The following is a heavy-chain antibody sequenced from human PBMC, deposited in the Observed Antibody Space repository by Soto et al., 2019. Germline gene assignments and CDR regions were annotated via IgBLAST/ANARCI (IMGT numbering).Heavy chain of an antibody. CDR2: ISTDNGNT. D-gene: IGHD3-3*01. Sequence: QVQLVQSGAEVKKPGASVKVSCKASGYTFTSSGISWVRQAPGQGLEWMGWISTDNGNTNYAQHLQGRVSMTTDTSTSTAYMDMRSMRSDDTAVYYCARDPGITTFGVYSMYYYGMDVWGQGTTVTVS. CDR1: GYTFTSSG. CDR3: ARDPGITTFGVYSMYYYGMDV. J-gene: IGHJ6*02. V-gene: IGHV1-18*01.